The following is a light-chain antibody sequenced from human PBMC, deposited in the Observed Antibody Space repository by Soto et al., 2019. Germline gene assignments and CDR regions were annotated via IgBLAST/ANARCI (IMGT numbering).Light chain of an antibody. CDR3: FSCAGSYSYV. CDR2: DVS. CDR1: SSDVGGYNY. J-gene: IGLJ1*01. V-gene: IGLV2-11*01. Sequence: QSALTQPRSVSGSPGQSVTISCTGTSSDVGGYNYVSWYQQHPGKAPKLMIYDVSKRPSGVPDRFSGSKSGNTASLTISGLQAEDEADYYCFSCAGSYSYVFGTGTKLTVL.